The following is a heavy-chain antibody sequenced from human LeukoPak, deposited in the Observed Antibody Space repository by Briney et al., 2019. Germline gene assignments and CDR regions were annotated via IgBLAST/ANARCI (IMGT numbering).Heavy chain of an antibody. CDR1: GGSISSYY. V-gene: IGHV4-4*07. Sequence: SETPSLTCTVSGGSISSYYWSWIRQPAGKGLEWIGRIYTSGSTNYNPYLKSRVTMSADTSKNQFSLKLSSVTAADTAVYYCARDPRWYYDSSGYRPTDAFDIWGQGTMVTVSS. D-gene: IGHD3-22*01. J-gene: IGHJ3*02. CDR2: IYTSGST. CDR3: ARDPRWYYDSSGYRPTDAFDI.